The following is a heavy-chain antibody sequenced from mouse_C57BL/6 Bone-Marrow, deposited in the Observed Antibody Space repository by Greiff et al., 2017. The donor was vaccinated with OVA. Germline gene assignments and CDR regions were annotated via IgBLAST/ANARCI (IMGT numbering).Heavy chain of an antibody. V-gene: IGHV5-6*01. CDR1: GFTFSSYG. D-gene: IGHD2-2*01. CDR2: ISSGGSYT. CDR3: AMLLWLRRFDN. Sequence: EVQGVESGGDLVKPGGSLKLSCAASGFTFSSYGMSWVRQTPDKRLEWVATISSGGSYTYYPDSVKGRFTISRDNAKNTLYLQMSSLKSEDTAMYYCAMLLWLRRFDNWGQGTTLTVSS. J-gene: IGHJ2*01.